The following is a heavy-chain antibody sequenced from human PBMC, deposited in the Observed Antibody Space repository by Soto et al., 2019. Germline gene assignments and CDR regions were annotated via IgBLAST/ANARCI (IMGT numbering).Heavy chain of an antibody. CDR2: IKQDGSEK. CDR1: GFTFSSYW. CDR3: AIGLLTGNEIDAFAI. Sequence: EVQLVESGGGLVQPGGSLRLSCAASGFTFSSYWMSWVRQAPGKGLEWVANIKQDGSEKYYVDSVKGRFTVSRDTAKNSLYLQMNSLRAEDTAVYYCAIGLLTGNEIDAFAIWGQGRMVTVSS. D-gene: IGHD1-20*01. V-gene: IGHV3-7*01. J-gene: IGHJ3*02.